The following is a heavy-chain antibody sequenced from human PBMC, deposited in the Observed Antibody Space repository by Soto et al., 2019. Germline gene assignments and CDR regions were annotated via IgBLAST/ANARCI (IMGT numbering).Heavy chain of an antibody. D-gene: IGHD3-10*01. CDR3: ARDKRWVSMVQGVLDY. CDR1: GFTFSSYG. Sequence: QVQLVASGGGVVQPGRSLRLSCAPSGFTFSSYGMHWVRQAPGKGLECVAVIWEDGGNTYYADSVKGRFTISRDNSKNTLYLQMKSLRAEDTAVYYCARDKRWVSMVQGVLDYWGQGTLVTVSS. J-gene: IGHJ4*02. CDR2: IWEDGGNT. V-gene: IGHV3-33*01.